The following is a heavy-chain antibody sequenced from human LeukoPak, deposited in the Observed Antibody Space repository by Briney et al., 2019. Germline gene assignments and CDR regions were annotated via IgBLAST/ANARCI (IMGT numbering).Heavy chain of an antibody. CDR2: IYTSGST. Sequence: SETLSLTCTVSGGSISSGSYYWSWIRQPAGKGLEWIGRIYTSGSTNYNPSLKSRVTISVDTSKNQFSLKRSSVTAADTAVYYCARDIGGSSGWYNYFDYWGQGTLVTVSS. V-gene: IGHV4-61*02. CDR1: GGSISSGSYY. J-gene: IGHJ4*02. CDR3: ARDIGGSSGWYNYFDY. D-gene: IGHD6-19*01.